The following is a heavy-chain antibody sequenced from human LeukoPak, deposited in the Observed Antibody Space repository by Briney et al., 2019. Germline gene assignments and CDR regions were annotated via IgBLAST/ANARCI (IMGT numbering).Heavy chain of an antibody. Sequence: GGSLRLSCAASGFTFSSYSMNWVRQAPGKGLEWVSSISSSSSYIYYADSVKGRFTISRDNAKNSLYLQMNSLRAEDTAVYYCARDPRWGNSYGSDYYGMDVWGQGTMVTVSS. J-gene: IGHJ6*02. CDR3: ARDPRWGNSYGSDYYGMDV. D-gene: IGHD5-18*01. CDR1: GFTFSSYS. V-gene: IGHV3-21*01. CDR2: ISSSSSYI.